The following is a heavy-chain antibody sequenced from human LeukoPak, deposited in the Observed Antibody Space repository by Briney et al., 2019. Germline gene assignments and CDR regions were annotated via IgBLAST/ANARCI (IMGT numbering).Heavy chain of an antibody. J-gene: IGHJ4*02. V-gene: IGHV4-59*08. Sequence: PSETLSLTCTVSGGSISSYYWSWIRQPPGKGLEWIGYIKYSGSTNYNPAFKSRVTISVDTPKNQFSLKLSSVTAADTAVYCCARSWTQLWSFDHWGQGTLVTVSS. CDR2: IKYSGST. CDR1: GGSISSYY. CDR3: ARSWTQLWSFDH. D-gene: IGHD5-18*01.